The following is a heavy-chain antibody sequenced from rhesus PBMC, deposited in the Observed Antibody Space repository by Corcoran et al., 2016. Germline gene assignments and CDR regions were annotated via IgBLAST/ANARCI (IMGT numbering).Heavy chain of an antibody. J-gene: IGHJ4*01. CDR1: GFTFSSYG. D-gene: IGHD3-28*01. V-gene: IGHV3S5*01. CDR3: AKLNYDSGYDFDY. CDR2: INCGGGST. Sequence: EVQLVETGGGLVQPGGSLKLSCAASGFTFSSYGMSWVRQAPGKGLEWFSAINCGGGSTYYADSWKGRFTISRDNSKNTLSLQMNSLIAEDTAVYYCAKLNYDSGYDFDYWGQGVLVTVSS.